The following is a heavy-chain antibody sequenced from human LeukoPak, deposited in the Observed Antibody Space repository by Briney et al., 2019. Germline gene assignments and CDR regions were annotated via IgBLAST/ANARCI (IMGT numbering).Heavy chain of an antibody. D-gene: IGHD1-26*01. CDR1: GYTFSDYT. Sequence: ASVKVSCKASGYTFSDYTIHWVRQAPGQGLEWMGWMNPNRGDTKYPWKFEGRVTSTRDTSINTAYMELSRLRSDDTAVYYCTRDSGSYYGWFDPWGQGTLVTVSS. CDR2: MNPNRGDT. V-gene: IGHV1-2*02. J-gene: IGHJ5*02. CDR3: TRDSGSYYGWFDP.